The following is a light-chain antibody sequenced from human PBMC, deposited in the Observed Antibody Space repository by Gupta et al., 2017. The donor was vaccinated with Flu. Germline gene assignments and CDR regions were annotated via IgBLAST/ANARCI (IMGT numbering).Light chain of an antibody. J-gene: IGLJ3*02. V-gene: IGLV1-40*01. CDR2: GNS. Sequence: QSVRTQPPSVSGAPGQRVTISCTVSSCNIGAGYDVHWYQQFPGTAPKLLIYGNSNRPSGVPDRFSGSKSGTSASLATRLQAEDEADYYCQSYDSSLSGSVFGGGTKLTVL. CDR3: QSYDSSLSGSV. CDR1: SCNIGAGYD.